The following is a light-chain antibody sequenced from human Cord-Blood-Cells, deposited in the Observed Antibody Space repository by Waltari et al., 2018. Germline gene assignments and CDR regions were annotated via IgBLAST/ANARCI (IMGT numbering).Light chain of an antibody. V-gene: IGKV3-15*01. CDR2: GAS. CDR1: QSVSSN. J-gene: IGKJ1*01. CDR3: QQYNNWPPWT. Sequence: EIVMTQSPATLSVSPGERATLPCRASQSVSSNLAWYQQKPGQAPRLLIYGASTRATGIPARFSGSGSGTECTLTISSLQSEDFAVYYCQQYNNWPPWTFGQGTKGEIK.